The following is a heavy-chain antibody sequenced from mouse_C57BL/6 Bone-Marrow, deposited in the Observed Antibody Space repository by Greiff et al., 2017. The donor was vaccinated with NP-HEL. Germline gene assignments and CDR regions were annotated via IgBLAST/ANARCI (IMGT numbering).Heavy chain of an antibody. CDR3: ARYDAMDY. Sequence: EVQLQQSGPELVKPGASVKISCKASGYTFTDYYMNWVKQSPGKSLEWIGDINPNNGGTSYNQKFKGKATLTVDTSSSTAYMELRSLTSEDSAVYYCARYDAMDYWGQGTSVTVSS. V-gene: IGHV1-26*01. J-gene: IGHJ4*01. CDR1: GYTFTDYY. CDR2: INPNNGGT.